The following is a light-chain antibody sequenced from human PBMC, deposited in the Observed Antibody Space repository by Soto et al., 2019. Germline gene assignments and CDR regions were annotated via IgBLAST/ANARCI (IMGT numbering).Light chain of an antibody. CDR3: QQLNSYPLT. J-gene: IGKJ4*01. Sequence: DIPLTQSPSFLSASVGDRVTITCRASQAIGSYLAWYQQQPGRPPKLLIYAASTLQSGVPSRFSGTASGTEFTLTISSLQPEDFATYYCQQLNSYPLTFGGGTKVEIK. V-gene: IGKV1-9*01. CDR1: QAIGSY. CDR2: AAS.